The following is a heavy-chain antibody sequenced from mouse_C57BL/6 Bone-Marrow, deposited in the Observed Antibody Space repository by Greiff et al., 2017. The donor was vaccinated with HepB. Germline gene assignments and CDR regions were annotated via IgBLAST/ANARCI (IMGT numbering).Heavy chain of an antibody. Sequence: EVKLQESGPGLVKPSQSLSLTCSVTGYSITSGYHWNWIRQFPGNKLEWMGYISYDGSNNYNPSLKYRISIARVTSKNQFFLKLNSVTTEDTATYYCARDWIGYDYFDYWGQGTTLTVSS. V-gene: IGHV3-6*01. J-gene: IGHJ2*01. CDR3: ARDWIGYDYFDY. CDR1: GYSITSGYH. CDR2: ISYDGSN. D-gene: IGHD2-3*01.